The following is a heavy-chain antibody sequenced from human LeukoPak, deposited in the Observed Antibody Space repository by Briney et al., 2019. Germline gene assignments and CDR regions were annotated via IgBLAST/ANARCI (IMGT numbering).Heavy chain of an antibody. CDR1: GGSISSGGYY. D-gene: IGHD3-9*01. V-gene: IGHV4-31*03. CDR2: IYYSGST. J-gene: IGHJ3*02. CDR3: ARAESPYYDILTGYYFAPPENAFDI. Sequence: PSETLSLTCTVSGGSISSGGYYWSWIRQHPGKGLEWIGYIYYSGSTYYNPSLKSRVTISVDTSKNQFSLKLSSVTAADTAVYSCARAESPYYDILTGYYFAPPENAFDIWGQGTMVTVSS.